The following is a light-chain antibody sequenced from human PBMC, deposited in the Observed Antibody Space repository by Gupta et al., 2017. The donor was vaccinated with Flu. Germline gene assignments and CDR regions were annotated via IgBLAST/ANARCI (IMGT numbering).Light chain of an antibody. Sequence: SATLSCRASESIITNLVWYQQKPGQAPRLLIYGASTRATGVPDRFSGSGSGTEFTLTISSLQSEDFAVYYCQQYKNWPPLLTFGGGTKLVIK. J-gene: IGKJ4*01. CDR2: GAS. CDR1: ESIITN. CDR3: QQYKNWPPLLT. V-gene: IGKV3D-15*01.